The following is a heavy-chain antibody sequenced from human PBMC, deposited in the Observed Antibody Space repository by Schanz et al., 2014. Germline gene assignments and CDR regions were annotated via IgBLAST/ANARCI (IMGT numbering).Heavy chain of an antibody. J-gene: IGHJ3*01. D-gene: IGHD2-8*01. CDR2: ISPYTGNT. Sequence: QVQLVQSGDEVKKPGASVKVSCKTSGYTFSDYGITWVRQAPGQGLEWVGWISPYTGNTHYFGKMEGRVTMATDTSTSTAYMELRSLRSDDTGMYYCATMWGYCTTTACQILEVLDVWGQGTMXTVSS. V-gene: IGHV1-18*01. CDR3: ATMWGYCTTTACQILEVLDV. CDR1: GYTFSDYG.